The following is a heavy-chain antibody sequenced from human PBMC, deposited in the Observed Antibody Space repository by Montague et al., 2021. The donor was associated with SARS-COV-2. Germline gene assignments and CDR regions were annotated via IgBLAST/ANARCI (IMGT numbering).Heavy chain of an antibody. CDR3: AKTGGFSEILADYDNPRDVPVGHRKKEVQPRRRAFDI. CDR2: INHRGTT. J-gene: IGHJ3*02. Sequence: SETLSLTCAVYGGSFSGSFWTWIRQPPGKGLEWLGEINHRGTTKYNPSVESRVLMSVDTSKNQFALRLTSVTVADTAVYYCAKTGGFSEILADYDNPRDVPVGHRKKEVQPRRRAFDIGGQGKRVTVSS. D-gene: IGHD3-22*01. CDR1: GGSFSGSF. V-gene: IGHV4-34*01.